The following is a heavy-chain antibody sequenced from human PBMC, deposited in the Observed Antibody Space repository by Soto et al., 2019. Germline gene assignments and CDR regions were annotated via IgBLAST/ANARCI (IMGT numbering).Heavy chain of an antibody. CDR2: IYYSGST. D-gene: IGHD5-18*01. CDR1: GGSISSSSYY. J-gene: IGHJ4*02. Sequence: PSETLSLTCTVSGGSISSSSYYWGWIRQPPGKGLEWIGSIYYSGSTYYNPSLKSRVTISVDTSKNQFSLKLSSVTAADTAVYYCARHWRDSYGYFFADFDYWGQGTLVTVSS. V-gene: IGHV4-39*01. CDR3: ARHWRDSYGYFFADFDY.